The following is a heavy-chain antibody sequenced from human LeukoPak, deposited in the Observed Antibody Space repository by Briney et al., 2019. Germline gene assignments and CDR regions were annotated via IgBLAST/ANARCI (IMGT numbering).Heavy chain of an antibody. D-gene: IGHD6-6*01. J-gene: IGHJ6*03. CDR2: ISGSGGST. V-gene: IGHV3-23*01. CDR1: GFTFSSYA. CDR3: ALIAARLNYYYYMDV. Sequence: GGSLRLSCAASGFTFSSYAMSWVRQAPGQGLELVSAISGSGGSTYYADSVKGRFTISRDNSKNTQYLQMNSLRAEDTALYYCALIAARLNYYYYMDVWGKGTTVTVSS.